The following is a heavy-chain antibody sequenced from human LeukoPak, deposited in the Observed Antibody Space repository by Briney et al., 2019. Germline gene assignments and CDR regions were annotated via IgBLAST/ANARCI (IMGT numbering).Heavy chain of an antibody. V-gene: IGHV4-34*01. D-gene: IGHD2-2*01. CDR1: GGSFSGYY. CDR3: ARGEDIVVVPAAMRFDP. CDR2: INHSGST. Sequence: SETLSLTCAVYGGSFSGYYWSWIRQPPGKGLEWIGEINHSGSTNYNPSLKSRVTISVDTSKNQFSLKLSSATAADTAVYYCARGEDIVVVPAAMRFDPWGQGTLVTVSS. J-gene: IGHJ5*02.